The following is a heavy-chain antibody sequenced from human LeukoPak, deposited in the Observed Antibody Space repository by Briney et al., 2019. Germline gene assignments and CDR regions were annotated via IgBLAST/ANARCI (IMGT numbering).Heavy chain of an antibody. CDR1: GFTFSSYT. J-gene: IGHJ4*02. D-gene: IGHD3-16*01. CDR3: ARVSDDYVWGSNNFDY. Sequence: PGGSLRLSCAASGFTFSSYTMNWVRQAPGKGLEWVSYIGSSSSTIYYADSVKGRFTISRDNAKNSLYLQMNSLRAEDTAVYYCARVSDDYVWGSNNFDYWGQGTLVTVSS. V-gene: IGHV3-48*01. CDR2: IGSSSSTI.